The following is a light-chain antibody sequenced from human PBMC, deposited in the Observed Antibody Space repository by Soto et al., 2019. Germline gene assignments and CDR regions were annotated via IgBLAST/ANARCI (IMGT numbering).Light chain of an antibody. CDR1: TRGFGRFNF. CDR3: SSYTGSRDFYV. CDR2: EVT. J-gene: IGLJ1*01. V-gene: IGLV2-8*01. Sequence: QPPPPPRSPGQLVPLSRPGNTRGFGRFNFVSWYQQHPGKAPRLLIYEVTKRPSGVPDRFSASKSGNAASLTVSGLQAEDEADYFCSSYTGSRDFYVFGTGTKVTVL.